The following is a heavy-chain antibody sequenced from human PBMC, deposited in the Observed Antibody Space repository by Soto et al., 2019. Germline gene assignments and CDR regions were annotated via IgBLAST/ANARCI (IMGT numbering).Heavy chain of an antibody. Sequence: QVQLVQSGAEVKKPGASVKVSCKASGYTFTSYYMHWVRQAPGQGLEWMGIINPNGGSTSYAQKFQGRVTMTMDTSRSTVYMELSSMRSEDTAVYYCARGSYGDYECWGQGTLVTVSS. CDR1: GYTFTSYY. D-gene: IGHD4-17*01. CDR3: ARGSYGDYEC. J-gene: IGHJ4*02. V-gene: IGHV1-46*01. CDR2: INPNGGST.